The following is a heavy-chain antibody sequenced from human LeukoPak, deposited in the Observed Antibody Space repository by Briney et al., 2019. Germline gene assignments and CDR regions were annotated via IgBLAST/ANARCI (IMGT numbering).Heavy chain of an antibody. CDR2: IRYDGSNK. D-gene: IGHD3-10*01. Sequence: GGSLRLSCAASGFTFSSYGIHWVRQAPGKGLEWVAFIRYDGSNKYYTDSVKGRFTISRDNSKNTLYLQMNSLRAEDTAVYYCARHSGLLWFGELWDYWGQGTLVTVSS. V-gene: IGHV3-30*02. J-gene: IGHJ4*02. CDR1: GFTFSSYG. CDR3: ARHSGLLWFGELWDY.